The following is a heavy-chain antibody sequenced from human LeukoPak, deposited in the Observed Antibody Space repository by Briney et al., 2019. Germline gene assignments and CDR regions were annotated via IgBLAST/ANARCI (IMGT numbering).Heavy chain of an antibody. J-gene: IGHJ3*02. CDR1: EFTFTTYW. V-gene: IGHV3-7*01. D-gene: IGHD3-22*01. CDR2: IRQDGSEK. CDR3: ARGGDSSGLDAFDI. Sequence: GGSLRLSCEASEFTFTTYWMSWVRQAPGKGLEWVANIRQDGSEKYYVDSVKGRFTISRDNAKNSLYLQMNSLRAEDTAVYYCARGGDSSGLDAFDIWGQGTMVTVSS.